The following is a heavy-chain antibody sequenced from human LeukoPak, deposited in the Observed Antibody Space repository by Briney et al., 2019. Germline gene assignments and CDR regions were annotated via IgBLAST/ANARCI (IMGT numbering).Heavy chain of an antibody. Sequence: GGSLRLSCAASGFTFSSHWMNWVRQAPGKGLEWVANIKQDGSEKYYVDSVKGRFTISRDNSKNTVYLQMNNVRAEDTAVYYCAKDGAWLRFDDWGQGTLVTVSS. CDR1: GFTFSSHW. V-gene: IGHV3-7*03. D-gene: IGHD5-12*01. J-gene: IGHJ4*02. CDR3: AKDGAWLRFDD. CDR2: IKQDGSEK.